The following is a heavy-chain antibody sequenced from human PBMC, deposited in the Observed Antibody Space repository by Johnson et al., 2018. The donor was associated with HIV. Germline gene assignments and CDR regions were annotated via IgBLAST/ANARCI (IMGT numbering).Heavy chain of an antibody. CDR1: GFTFSSYA. CDR3: TTEPFAFDI. V-gene: IGHV3-30*14. Sequence: QVQLVESGGGLVKPGGSLRLSCAASGFTFSSYAMHWVRQAPGKGLEWVAIISYDGNNKYYTDSVKGRFTISRDNSKNTLYLQMNSLKTEDTAVYYCTTEPFAFDIWGQGTMVTVSS. J-gene: IGHJ3*02. CDR2: ISYDGNNK.